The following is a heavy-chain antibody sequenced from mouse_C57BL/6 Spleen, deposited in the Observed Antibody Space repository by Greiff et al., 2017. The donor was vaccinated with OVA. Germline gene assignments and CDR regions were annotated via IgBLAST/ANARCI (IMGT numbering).Heavy chain of an antibody. V-gene: IGHV1-22*01. J-gene: IGHJ3*01. D-gene: IGHD1-1*01. CDR3: ARDYGSSPAWFAY. CDR1: GYTFTDYN. CDR2: INPNNGGT. Sequence: EVKLVESGPELVKPGASVKMSCKASGYTFTDYNMHWVKQSHGKSLEWIGYINPNNGGTSYNQKFKGKATLTVNKSSSTAYMELRSLTSEDSAVYYCARDYGSSPAWFAYWGQGTLVTVSA.